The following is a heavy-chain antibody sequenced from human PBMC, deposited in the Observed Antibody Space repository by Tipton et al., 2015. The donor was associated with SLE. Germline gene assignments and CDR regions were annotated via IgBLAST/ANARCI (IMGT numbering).Heavy chain of an antibody. CDR2: IHHRGST. J-gene: IGHJ6*02. V-gene: IGHV4-4*02. D-gene: IGHD5-18*01. CDR1: GASITSSDW. Sequence: GSLRLSCAVSGASITSSDWWSWVRQPPGKGLEYIGEIHHRGSTNYKSSLRGRVTISVDKSKSQFSLKLTSVTAADTAVYYCARWIPLTGINVWGQGATVTVSS. CDR3: ARWIPLTGINV.